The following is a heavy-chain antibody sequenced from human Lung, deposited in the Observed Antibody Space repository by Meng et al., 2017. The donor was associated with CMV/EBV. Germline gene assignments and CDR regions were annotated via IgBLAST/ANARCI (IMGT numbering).Heavy chain of an antibody. CDR1: GGSISSSNW. J-gene: IGHJ4*02. Sequence: QGQLQESGPGLGKPSGPRSLTWAVSGGSISSSNWWSWVRQPPGKGLEWIGEIYHSGSTNYNPSLKSRVTISVDKSKNQFSLKLSSVTAADTAVYYCASFPPPGKQWLVTDYWGQGTLVTVSS. V-gene: IGHV4-4*02. D-gene: IGHD6-19*01. CDR2: IYHSGST. CDR3: ASFPPPGKQWLVTDY.